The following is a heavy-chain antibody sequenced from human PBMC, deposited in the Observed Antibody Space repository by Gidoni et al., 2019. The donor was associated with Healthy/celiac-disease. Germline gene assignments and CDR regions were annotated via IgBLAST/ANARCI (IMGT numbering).Heavy chain of an antibody. V-gene: IGHV3-23*04. D-gene: IGHD6-6*01. CDR3: AKELEYSSSFGKVWDY. CDR1: GFTFSSYA. CDR2: ISGSVGSK. J-gene: IGHJ4*02. Sequence: EVQLVESGGGLVQPGGSLRLSCAASGFTFSSYAMSWVRQAPGKGLEWVSAISGSVGSKYYADSVKGRFTISRDNSKNTLYLQMNSLRAEDTAVYYCAKELEYSSSFGKVWDYWGQGTLVTVSS.